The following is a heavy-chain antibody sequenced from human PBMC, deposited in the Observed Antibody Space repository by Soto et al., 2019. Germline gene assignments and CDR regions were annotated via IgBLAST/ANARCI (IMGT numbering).Heavy chain of an antibody. CDR3: AKEGADVSSSSFDY. D-gene: IGHD6-6*01. CDR2: ISYDGSKE. V-gene: IGHV3-30*18. J-gene: IGHJ4*02. Sequence: QVQLVESGGGVVQPGRSLRLSCAASGFTFSRYGMHWVRQAPGKGLEWVAVISYDGSKEDFGDSVKGRFTISRDNSKNTLYLQMKSLRSDDTAVYYCAKEGADVSSSSFDYWGQGILVTVSS. CDR1: GFTFSRYG.